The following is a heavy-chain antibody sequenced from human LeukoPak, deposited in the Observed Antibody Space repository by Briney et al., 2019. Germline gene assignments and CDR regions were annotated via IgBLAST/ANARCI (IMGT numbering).Heavy chain of an antibody. D-gene: IGHD3-10*01. Sequence: SETLSFTCTVSGGSISSSSYYWGWIRQPPGKGLEWIGSIYYSGSTYYNPSLKSRVTISVDTSKNQFSLKLSSVTAADTAVYYCARLQTMVRGVRWFGSWFDPWGQGTLVTVSS. J-gene: IGHJ5*02. CDR1: GGSISSSSYY. CDR3: ARLQTMVRGVRWFGSWFDP. CDR2: IYYSGST. V-gene: IGHV4-39*01.